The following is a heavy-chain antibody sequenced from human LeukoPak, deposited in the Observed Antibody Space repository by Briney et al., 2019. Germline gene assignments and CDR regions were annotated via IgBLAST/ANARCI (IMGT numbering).Heavy chain of an antibody. J-gene: IGHJ4*02. V-gene: IGHV1-18*01. D-gene: IGHD6-13*01. CDR1: GYTFINYI. CDR2: ISAYNGNT. CDR3: ARDERAQASSWYRAPSDY. Sequence: ASVKVSCKASGYTFINYIISWVRQAPGQGLEWMGWISAYNGNTNYAQKFQGRVTMTTDTSTSTAYMELSSLRSEDTAVYYCARDERAQASSWYRAPSDYWGQGTLVTVSS.